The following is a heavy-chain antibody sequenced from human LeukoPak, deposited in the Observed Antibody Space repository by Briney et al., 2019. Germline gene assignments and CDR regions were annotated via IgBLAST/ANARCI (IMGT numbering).Heavy chain of an antibody. Sequence: GGSLRLSCAASGFTFSSYGMHWVRQAPGKGLEWVAVIWYDGSNKYYADSVKGRFTISRDNSKNTLYLQMNSLRAEDTAVYYCARDIAVAGDYDYWGQGTLVTVSS. CDR1: GFTFSSYG. J-gene: IGHJ4*02. V-gene: IGHV3-33*01. CDR3: ARDIAVAGDYDY. D-gene: IGHD6-19*01. CDR2: IWYDGSNK.